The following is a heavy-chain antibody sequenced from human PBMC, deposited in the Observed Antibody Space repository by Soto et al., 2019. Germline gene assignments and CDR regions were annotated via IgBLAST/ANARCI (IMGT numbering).Heavy chain of an antibody. CDR2: IYYSGST. D-gene: IGHD6-13*01. J-gene: IGHJ4*02. Sequence: PSETLSLTCTVSGGSISSSSYYWGWIRQPPGKGLEWIGSIYYSGSTYYNPSLKNRVTISVDTSKNQFSLKLSSVTAADTAVYYCARHEAAAVDYWGQGTLVTVSS. CDR3: ARHEAAAVDY. V-gene: IGHV4-39*01. CDR1: GGSISSSSYY.